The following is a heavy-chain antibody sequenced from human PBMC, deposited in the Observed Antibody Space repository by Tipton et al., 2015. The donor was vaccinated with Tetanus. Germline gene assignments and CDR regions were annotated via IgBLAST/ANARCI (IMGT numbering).Heavy chain of an antibody. Sequence: SLRLSCAASGLAFSSYWMHWVRQAPGKGLVWVSRINSDGSSTSYADSVKGRFTISRDNAKNTLYLQMNSLRAEDTAVYYCARVPPRAAAGLTSDWGQGALVTVSS. D-gene: IGHD6-13*01. CDR3: ARVPPRAAAGLTSD. V-gene: IGHV3-74*01. J-gene: IGHJ4*02. CDR1: GLAFSSYW. CDR2: INSDGSST.